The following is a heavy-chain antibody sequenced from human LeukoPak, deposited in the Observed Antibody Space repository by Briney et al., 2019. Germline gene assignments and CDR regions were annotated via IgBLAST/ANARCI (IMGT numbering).Heavy chain of an antibody. V-gene: IGHV4-4*07. CDR2: IYTSGST. J-gene: IGHJ5*02. CDR3: ARDRELLWFGGRGHGFDP. Sequence: SETLSLTCTISDASISSYYWSWIRQPAGKGLEWIGRIYTSGSTNYNPSLKSRVTMSVDTSKNQFSLKLSSVTAADTAVYYCARDRELLWFGGRGHGFDPWGQGTLVTVSS. CDR1: DASISSYY. D-gene: IGHD3-10*01.